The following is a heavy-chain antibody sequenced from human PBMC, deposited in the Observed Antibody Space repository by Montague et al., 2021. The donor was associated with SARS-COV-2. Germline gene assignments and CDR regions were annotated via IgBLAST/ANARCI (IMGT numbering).Heavy chain of an antibody. V-gene: IGHV4-39*01. J-gene: IGHJ4*02. D-gene: IGHD1-7*01. CDR1: GGSISSSSYY. Sequence: SETLSLTCTVSGGSISSSSYYWGWIRQPPGKGLEWIGSIYYSGSTYYNPSLKSRVTISVDTSKNQFSLKLSSVTAADTAVYYCARLELPRNEAVGGGVLDYWGQGTLVTVSS. CDR2: IYYSGST. CDR3: ARLELPRNEAVGGGVLDY.